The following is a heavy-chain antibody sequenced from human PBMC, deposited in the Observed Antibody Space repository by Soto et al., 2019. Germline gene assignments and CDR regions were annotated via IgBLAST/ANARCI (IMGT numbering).Heavy chain of an antibody. D-gene: IGHD5-12*01. J-gene: IGHJ6*03. CDR1: GGSISSGGYY. Sequence: SETLSLTCTVSGGSISSGGYYWSWIRQHPGGGLEWIGYIYYSGNTYYNPSLKSRVIISVDTSKNQFSLKLSSVTAADTAVYYCAKVGVYDYYYYYMDVWGKGTTVTVSS. V-gene: IGHV4-31*03. CDR3: AKVGVYDYYYYYMDV. CDR2: IYYSGNT.